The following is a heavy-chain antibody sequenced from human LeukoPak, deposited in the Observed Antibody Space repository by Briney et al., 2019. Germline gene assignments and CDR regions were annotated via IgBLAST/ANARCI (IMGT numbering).Heavy chain of an antibody. CDR1: GYTFTGYY. V-gene: IGHV1-2*02. CDR2: INPNSGGT. CDR3: ARSNGELLPYYFDY. D-gene: IGHD1-26*01. Sequence: GASVKVSCKASGYTFTGYYMHWVRQAPGQGLEWMGWINPNSGGTNYARKFQGRVTMTRDTSISTAYMELSRLRSDDTAVYYCARSNGELLPYYFDYWGQGTLVTVSS. J-gene: IGHJ4*02.